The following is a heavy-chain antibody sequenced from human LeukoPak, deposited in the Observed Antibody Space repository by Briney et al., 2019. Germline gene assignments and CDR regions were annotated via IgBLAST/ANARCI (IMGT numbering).Heavy chain of an antibody. CDR3: ARDPGGFIAGAVYFDY. J-gene: IGHJ4*02. Sequence: ASVKVSCKPSGYTFTSYYMHWVRPAPGQGLEWMGIINPSGGSTRYAQKFQGRVTMNRDTSTSTVYMELSSLRSEDTAVYYCARDPGGFIAGAVYFDYWGEGTLVTVSS. D-gene: IGHD6-13*01. V-gene: IGHV1-46*01. CDR2: INPSGGST. CDR1: GYTFTSYY.